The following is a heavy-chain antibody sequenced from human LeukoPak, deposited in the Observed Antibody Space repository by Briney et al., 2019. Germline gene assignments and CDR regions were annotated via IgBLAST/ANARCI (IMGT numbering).Heavy chain of an antibody. CDR1: GFTFSSYS. D-gene: IGHD5-24*01. CDR2: ISSSSSYI. Sequence: GGSLRLSCAASGFTFSSYSMNWVRQAPGKGLEWVSSISSSSSYIYYADSVKGRFTISRDNAKNSLYLQMNSLRAEDTAVYYCAKFGRDGYKNTFDYWGQGTLVTVSS. V-gene: IGHV3-21*04. CDR3: AKFGRDGYKNTFDY. J-gene: IGHJ4*02.